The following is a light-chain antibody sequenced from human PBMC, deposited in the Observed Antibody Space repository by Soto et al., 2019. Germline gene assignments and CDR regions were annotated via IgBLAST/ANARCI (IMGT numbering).Light chain of an antibody. V-gene: IGLV2-11*01. CDR2: DVS. CDR3: CSYAGSYTLI. CDR1: SSDVGRYNY. Sequence: QSALTQPRSVSLSPGQSVTISCSGASSDVGRYNYVSWYQQHPGKAPKLMIYDVSQRPSGVPDRFSGSKSGNTASLTISWPQAEEEAAYYCCSYAGSYTLIFGGGTKLTVL. J-gene: IGLJ2*01.